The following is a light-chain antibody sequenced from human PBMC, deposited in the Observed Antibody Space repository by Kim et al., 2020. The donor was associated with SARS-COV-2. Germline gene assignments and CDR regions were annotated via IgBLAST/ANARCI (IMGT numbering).Light chain of an antibody. CDR1: SLRSYY. J-gene: IGLJ2*01. CDR2: GKN. V-gene: IGLV3-19*01. Sequence: VALGQTVRITCQGDSLRSYYATWYQQKPGHAPILVIYGKNNRPSGIPDRFSCSSSGNTASLTITGTQAGDEADYYCNSRDSNDNVVFGGGTKLTVL. CDR3: NSRDSNDNVV.